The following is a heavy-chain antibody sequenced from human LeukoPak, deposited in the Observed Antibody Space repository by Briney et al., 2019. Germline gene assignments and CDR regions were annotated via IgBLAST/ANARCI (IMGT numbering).Heavy chain of an antibody. CDR1: GGSFSGYY. V-gene: IGHV4-34*01. J-gene: IGHJ5*02. CDR2: INHSGST. CDR3: ARRGSSWYSGDRDWYNWFDP. D-gene: IGHD6-13*01. Sequence: TASETLSLTCAVYGGSFSGYYWSWIRQPPGKGLEWIGEINHSGSTNYNPSLKGRVTISVDTSKNQFSLKLSSVTAADTAVYYCARRGSSWYSGDRDWYNWFDPWGQGTLVTVSS.